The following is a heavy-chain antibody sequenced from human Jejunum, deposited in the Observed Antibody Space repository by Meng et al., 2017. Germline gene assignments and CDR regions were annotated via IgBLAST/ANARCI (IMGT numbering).Heavy chain of an antibody. Sequence: QVQLVQSGAEVKNPGASVKVSCKTSGYTFTSYGISWVRQAPGQGLEWMGWISVYHGNTNYAQKLQGRVTMTTDTSTSTAYMELRSLRSDDTAVYFCARDYSGTSYRYSDYWGQGTLVTVYS. CDR1: GYTFTSYG. CDR2: ISVYHGNT. CDR3: ARDYSGTSYRYSDY. V-gene: IGHV1-18*01. J-gene: IGHJ4*02. D-gene: IGHD1-26*01.